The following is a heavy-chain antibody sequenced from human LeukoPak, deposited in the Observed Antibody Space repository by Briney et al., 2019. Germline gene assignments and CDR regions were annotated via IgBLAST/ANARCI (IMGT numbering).Heavy chain of an antibody. CDR3: AKAMGATLFDF. Sequence: GGSLRLSCAASGFTFSSYAMSWVRHAPGKGLEWVSGISGSGGSTYYADSVKGRFTISRDNSKNTLYLQMNSLRAGDTAVYYCAKAMGATLFDFWGQGTLVTVSS. V-gene: IGHV3-23*01. CDR2: ISGSGGST. D-gene: IGHD1-26*01. CDR1: GFTFSSYA. J-gene: IGHJ4*02.